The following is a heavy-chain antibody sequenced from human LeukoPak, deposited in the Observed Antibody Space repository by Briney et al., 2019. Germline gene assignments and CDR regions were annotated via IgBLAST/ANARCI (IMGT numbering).Heavy chain of an antibody. CDR1: GFAFGSYA. D-gene: IGHD5-12*01. V-gene: IGHV3-23*01. Sequence: GGSLRLSCAASGFAFGSYAMSWVRQAPGKGLEWVSAISSNAFSTYYADSVKGRFTISRDNSKSTLYLQMNSLRSDDTAVYYCAKGGGSDFFDYWGQGTLVTVSS. J-gene: IGHJ4*02. CDR3: AKGGGSDFFDY. CDR2: ISSNAFST.